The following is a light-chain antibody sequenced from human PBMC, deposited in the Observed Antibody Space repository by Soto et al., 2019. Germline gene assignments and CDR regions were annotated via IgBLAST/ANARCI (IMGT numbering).Light chain of an antibody. CDR2: DDS. J-gene: IGLJ2*01. CDR3: QVWDSSSDHVV. CDR1: SFNIGAGYD. V-gene: IGLV3-21*02. Sequence: VLTQPPSVSGAPGQRVTISCTGNSFNIGAGYDVHWYQQKPGQAPVLVVYDDSDRPSGIPERFSGSNSGNTATLTISRVEAGDEADYYCQVWDSSSDHVVFGGGTKVTVL.